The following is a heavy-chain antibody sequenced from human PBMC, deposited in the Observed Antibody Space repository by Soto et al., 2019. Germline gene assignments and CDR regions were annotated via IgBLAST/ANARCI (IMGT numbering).Heavy chain of an antibody. Sequence: GASVKVSCKASGGTFSSYAISWVRQAPGQGLEWMGGIIPIFGTANYAQKFQGRVTITADESTSTAYMELSSLRSEDTAVFYCARVGVVIAIGCRWFDPWGKGTLVTVSS. CDR3: ARVGVVIAIGCRWFDP. D-gene: IGHD2-21*01. V-gene: IGHV1-69*13. CDR2: IIPIFGTA. J-gene: IGHJ5*02. CDR1: GGTFSSYA.